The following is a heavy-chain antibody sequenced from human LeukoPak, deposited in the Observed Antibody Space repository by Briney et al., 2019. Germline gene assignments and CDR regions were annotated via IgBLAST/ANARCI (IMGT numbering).Heavy chain of an antibody. V-gene: IGHV3-30*03. CDR3: ARAQYSITWYRGFDT. CDR2: ISYDGSNK. D-gene: IGHD6-13*01. Sequence: GGSLRLSCAASGFTFSSYGMHWVRQAPGKGLEWVAVISYDGSNKYYADSVKGRFTISRDNSKNSLYLQMNSLRAEDTAVYYCARAQYSITWYRGFDTWGQGTLVTVSS. CDR1: GFTFSSYG. J-gene: IGHJ5*02.